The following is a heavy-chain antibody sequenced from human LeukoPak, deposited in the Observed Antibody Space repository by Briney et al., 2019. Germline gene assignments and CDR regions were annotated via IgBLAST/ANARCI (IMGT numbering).Heavy chain of an antibody. Sequence: GGSLRLSCAVSGITLGNYGMSWVRQAPGKGLEWVAGVSDSGGTTNYADSVKGRFTGSRDNPKNTLYLQMNSLRAEDTAVYFCAKRGVLIRVFLVGFHKEAYYFDSWGQGALVTVSS. J-gene: IGHJ4*02. CDR1: GITLGNYG. D-gene: IGHD3-10*01. CDR2: VSDSGGTT. CDR3: AKRGVLIRVFLVGFHKEAYYFDS. V-gene: IGHV3-23*01.